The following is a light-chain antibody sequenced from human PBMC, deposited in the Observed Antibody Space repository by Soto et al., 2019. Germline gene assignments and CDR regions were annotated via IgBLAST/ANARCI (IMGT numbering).Light chain of an antibody. J-gene: IGLJ1*01. CDR2: EVT. V-gene: IGLV2-8*01. CDR3: SSHGGANNFYV. CDR1: SRDIGAYNY. Sequence: QSALTQPPSASGSPGQSVTISCTGTSRDIGAYNYVSWYQQHPGKVPKLIIHEVTKRPSGVPDRFSASKSGNTASLTVSGLQAEDEADYYCSSHGGANNFYVFGTGTKVTVL.